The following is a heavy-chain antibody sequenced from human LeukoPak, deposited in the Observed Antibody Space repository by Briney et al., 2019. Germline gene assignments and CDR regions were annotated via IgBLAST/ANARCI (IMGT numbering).Heavy chain of an antibody. Sequence: GGSLRLSCAASGFIFSSYSMSWVRQAPGKGLEWVSVITGSGKNTYYADSVKGRFTISKDNSKNTVYLQMNSLRAEDTAVYYCAKDGGVAAAGTFDYWGQGTLVTVSS. CDR3: AKDGGVAAAGTFDY. D-gene: IGHD6-13*01. CDR1: GFIFSSYS. CDR2: ITGSGKNT. V-gene: IGHV3-23*01. J-gene: IGHJ4*02.